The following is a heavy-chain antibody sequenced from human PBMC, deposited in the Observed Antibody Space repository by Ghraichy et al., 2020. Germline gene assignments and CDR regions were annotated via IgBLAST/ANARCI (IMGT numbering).Heavy chain of an antibody. J-gene: IGHJ6*02. CDR1: GGSISSDY. D-gene: IGHD6-13*01. Sequence: SQTLSLTCTVSGGSISSDYWSWIRQPPGKGLEWIGYTYYGGSASYNPSLKSRVTMSIDTSKNQFSLKLSSMTAADTAAYYCTRAKVPSSSFGMDVWGQGTTVTVSS. CDR2: TYYGGSA. CDR3: TRAKVPSSSFGMDV. V-gene: IGHV4-59*01.